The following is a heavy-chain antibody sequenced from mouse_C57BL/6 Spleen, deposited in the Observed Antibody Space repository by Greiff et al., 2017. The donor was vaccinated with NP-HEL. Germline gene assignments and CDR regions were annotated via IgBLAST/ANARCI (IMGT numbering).Heavy chain of an antibody. D-gene: IGHD6-1*01. CDR2: INYDGSST. J-gene: IGHJ3*01. V-gene: IGHV5-16*01. Sequence: EVQLVESEGGLVQPGRSMKLSCTASGFTFSDYYMAWVRQVPEKGLEWVANINYDGSSTYYLDSLKSRFIISRDNAKNILYLQMSSLKSEDTATYYCAREGDQPFFAYWGQGTLVTVSA. CDR1: GFTFSDYY. CDR3: AREGDQPFFAY.